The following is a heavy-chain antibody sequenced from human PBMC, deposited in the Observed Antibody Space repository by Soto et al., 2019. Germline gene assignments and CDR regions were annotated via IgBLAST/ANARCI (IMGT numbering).Heavy chain of an antibody. Sequence: QVQLQQWGAGLLKPSETLSLTCAVYGGSFSGYYWTWIRQPPGTGLEWIGEINHSGSTNYNPSLNSLVVISVDTSQNQFSLKLTAVTAVDTAVYYCARDKITGLFDYWGQGTLVTVSS. CDR2: INHSGST. V-gene: IGHV4-34*01. D-gene: IGHD2-8*02. CDR3: ARDKITGLFDY. J-gene: IGHJ4*02. CDR1: GGSFSGYY.